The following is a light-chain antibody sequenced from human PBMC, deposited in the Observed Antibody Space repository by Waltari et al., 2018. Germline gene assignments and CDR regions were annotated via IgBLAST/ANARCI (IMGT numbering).Light chain of an antibody. V-gene: IGKV4-1*01. Sequence: DIEMTQSPDHLDVSLVLSAAIYYRSSQSLLYSSNNRKYLAWYQQKPGQPPKLLIHWASTRDSGVPDRFSGSGSGTDFTLTISSLQAEDVAIYYFQQYYSAPYTFGRGTKLEIK. CDR3: QQYYSAPYT. CDR1: QSLLYSSNNRKY. J-gene: IGKJ2*01. CDR2: WAS.